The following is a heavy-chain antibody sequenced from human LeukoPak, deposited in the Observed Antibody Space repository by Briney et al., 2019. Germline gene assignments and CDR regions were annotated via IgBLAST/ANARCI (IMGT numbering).Heavy chain of an antibody. CDR2: IHYTGNT. V-gene: IGHV4-31*03. CDR1: GGSISSGSY. D-gene: IGHD2-8*01. J-gene: IGHJ4*02. Sequence: PSQTQSLTCTVSGGSISSGSYWSSIRPHPEKGLEWIGYIHYTGNTYYNPSLKSRVSISVDMSQNQFSLNLNSVTAADTAVYFCAGIVLKEAAQCDFWGQGTLVTVSS. CDR3: AGIVLKEAAQCDF.